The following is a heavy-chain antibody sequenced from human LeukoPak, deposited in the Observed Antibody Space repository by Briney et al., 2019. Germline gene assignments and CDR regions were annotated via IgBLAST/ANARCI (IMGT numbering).Heavy chain of an antibody. CDR3: LILNYYDSSPTFDY. CDR2: IKQDGSEK. J-gene: IGHJ4*02. D-gene: IGHD3-22*01. CDR1: GFTFSDYY. Sequence: GGSLRLSCAASGFTFSDYYMSWIRQAPGKGLEWVANIKQDGSEKYYVDSVKGRFTISRDNAKNSLYLQMNSLRAEDTAVYYCLILNYYDSSPTFDYWGQGTLVTVSS. V-gene: IGHV3-7*01.